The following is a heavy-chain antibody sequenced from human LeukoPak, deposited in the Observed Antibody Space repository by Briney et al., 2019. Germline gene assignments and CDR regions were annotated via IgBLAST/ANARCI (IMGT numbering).Heavy chain of an antibody. V-gene: IGHV5-51*01. J-gene: IGHJ3*02. D-gene: IGHD6-19*01. CDR1: GYSFTSYW. CDR2: IYPDDSDT. CDR3: ARHPGYSSGWYSWEATGDDAFDI. Sequence: GESLKISCKGSGYSFTSYWIGWVRQMPGKGLEWMGIIYPDDSDTRYSPSFQGQVTISADKSISIAYLQWSNLRASDTAMYYCARHPGYSSGWYSWEATGDDAFDIWGQGTMVTVSS.